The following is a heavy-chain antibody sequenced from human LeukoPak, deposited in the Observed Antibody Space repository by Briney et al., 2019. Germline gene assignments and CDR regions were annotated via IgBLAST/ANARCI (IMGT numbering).Heavy chain of an antibody. CDR2: FYYTGAT. D-gene: IGHD5-24*01. CDR3: ARSNARDGYNFVY. Sequence: SKTLSLTCTVSGGSISSSYWSWIRQPPGKGLEWIGYFYYTGATNYNPSLKSRVTISVDTSKTQLSLKMTSMTAADTAVYYCARSNARDGYNFVYWGQGTLVTVSS. V-gene: IGHV4-59*08. J-gene: IGHJ4*02. CDR1: GGSISSSY.